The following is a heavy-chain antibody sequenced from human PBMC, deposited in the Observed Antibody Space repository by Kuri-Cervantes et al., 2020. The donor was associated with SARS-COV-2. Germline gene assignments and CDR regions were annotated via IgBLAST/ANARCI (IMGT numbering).Heavy chain of an antibody. CDR1: GGTFSSYA. Sequence: SVKVSCKASGGTFSSYAISWVRQAPGQGLEWMGGIIPILGTASYAQKFQGRVTMNRDTSTSTVYMELSSLRSEDTAVYYCARELGGPTGVPAGWGYYYYYYYMDVWGKGTTVTVSS. J-gene: IGHJ6*03. V-gene: IGHV1-69*10. D-gene: IGHD2-2*01. CDR3: ARELGGPTGVPAGWGYYYYYYYMDV. CDR2: IIPILGTA.